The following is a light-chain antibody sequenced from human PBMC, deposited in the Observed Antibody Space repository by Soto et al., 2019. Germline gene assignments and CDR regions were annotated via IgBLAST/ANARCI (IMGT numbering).Light chain of an antibody. V-gene: IGLV2-11*01. Sequence: QSALTQPRSVSGSPGQSVTSSCTGTSSDVGGYNCVSWYQQHPGKAPKLMIYDVSKRPSGVPDRFSGSKSGNTASLTISGLQAEDEADYYCCSYAGSYVFGTGTKVTVL. J-gene: IGLJ1*01. CDR1: SSDVGGYNC. CDR3: CSYAGSYV. CDR2: DVS.